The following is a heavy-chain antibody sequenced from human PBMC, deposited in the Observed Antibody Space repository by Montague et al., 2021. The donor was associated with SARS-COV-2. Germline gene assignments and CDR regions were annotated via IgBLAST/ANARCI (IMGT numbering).Heavy chain of an antibody. CDR3: ARQGGDIVVVIAIRGPYYFDY. CDR2: IYYGWST. D-gene: IGHD2-21*01. J-gene: IGHJ4*02. Sequence: SETLSLTCTVSGGSISSSSYYWGWIRQPSGKGLEWIGTIYYGWSTYYNPSLKSRVTISVDTSKNQFSLKLSSVTAADTAVYYCARQGGDIVVVIAIRGPYYFDYWGQGTLVTVSS. V-gene: IGHV4-39*01. CDR1: GGSISSSSYY.